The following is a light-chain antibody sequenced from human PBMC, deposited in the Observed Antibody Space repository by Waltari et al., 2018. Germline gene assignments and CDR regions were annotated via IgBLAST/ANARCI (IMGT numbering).Light chain of an antibody. J-gene: IGLJ1*01. CDR2: EVS. CDR3: SSYTSSGTRV. CDR1: SSDVGGYNY. V-gene: IGLV2-14*01. Sequence: QSALTQPASVSGSPGQSITISCTGTSSDVGGYNYVSWYQQHPGKAPKLIIYEVSNRPSGVSNRFSGSKSGNTASLTISGLQAEDEADYHCSSYTSSGTRVFGSGTKVTVL.